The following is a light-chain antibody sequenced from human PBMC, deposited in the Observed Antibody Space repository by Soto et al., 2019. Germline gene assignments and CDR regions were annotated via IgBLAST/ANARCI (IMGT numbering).Light chain of an antibody. Sequence: ENVSTQSLGTLSLSPGERATLSCRASQSVRSNVLAWYQENAGQVPRLLIYVASNRSTGIPDRFSASGCGTDFTPTTSRRLDPEFLAYYCCQYDGTLGLAFGDGTKVDIK. CDR1: QSVRSNV. CDR3: QYDGTLGLA. J-gene: IGKJ3*01. V-gene: IGKV3-20*01. CDR2: VAS.